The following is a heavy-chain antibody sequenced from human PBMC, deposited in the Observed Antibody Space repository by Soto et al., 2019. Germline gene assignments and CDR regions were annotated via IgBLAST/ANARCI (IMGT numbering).Heavy chain of an antibody. J-gene: IGHJ4*02. V-gene: IGHV3-9*01. CDR1: GFTFDDYA. CDR2: ISWNSCSI. CDR3: AKGIVGATTGGFDY. Sequence: GGSLRLSCAASGFTFDDYAMHWVRQAPGKGLEWVSGISWNSCSIGYADSVKGRFTISRDNAKNSLYLQMNSLRAEDTALYYCAKGIVGATTGGFDYWGQGTLVTVSS. D-gene: IGHD1-26*01.